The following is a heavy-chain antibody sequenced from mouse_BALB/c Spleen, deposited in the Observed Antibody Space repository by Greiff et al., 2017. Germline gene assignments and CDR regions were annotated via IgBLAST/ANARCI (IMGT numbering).Heavy chain of an antibody. V-gene: IGHV1-9*01. CDR2: ILPGSGST. Sequence: VMLVESGAELMKPGASVKISCKATGYTFSSYWIAWVKQRPGHGLEWIGEILPGSGSTNYNEKFKGKATFTADTSSNTAYMQLSSLTSEDSAVCYCARLYYGNYYFDYWGQGTTLTVSS. CDR3: ARLYYGNYYFDY. CDR1: GYTFSSYW. J-gene: IGHJ2*01. D-gene: IGHD2-1*01.